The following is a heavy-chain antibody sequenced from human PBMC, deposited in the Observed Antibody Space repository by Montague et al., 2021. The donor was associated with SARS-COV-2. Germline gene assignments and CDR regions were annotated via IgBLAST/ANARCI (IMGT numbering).Heavy chain of an antibody. D-gene: IGHD3-3*01. CDR3: ARRGKAITVPYFDY. CDR2: ISSGGLSI. CDR1: GGCISSGDYY. Sequence: LSLTCTVSGGCISSGDYYWNWIRQAPGKGLEWVSYISSGGLSIYYSDSVKGRFTISRDNANKTLFLQMNSLRAEDTAVYYCARRGKAITVPYFDYWGQGTPVAVSS. J-gene: IGHJ4*02. V-gene: IGHV3-11*01.